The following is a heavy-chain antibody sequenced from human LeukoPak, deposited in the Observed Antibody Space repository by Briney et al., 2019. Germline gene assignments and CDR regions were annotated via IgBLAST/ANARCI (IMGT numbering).Heavy chain of an antibody. D-gene: IGHD5-18*01. V-gene: IGHV3-48*04. Sequence: PGGTLRLSCAASGFTFSSHGMSWVRQAPGKGLEWVSYISSSGSTIYYADSVKGRFTISRDNAKNSLYLQMNSLRAEDTAVYYCAENVDTAMVSGGGYWGQGTLVTVSS. CDR2: ISSSGSTI. CDR1: GFTFSSHG. CDR3: AENVDTAMVSGGGY. J-gene: IGHJ4*02.